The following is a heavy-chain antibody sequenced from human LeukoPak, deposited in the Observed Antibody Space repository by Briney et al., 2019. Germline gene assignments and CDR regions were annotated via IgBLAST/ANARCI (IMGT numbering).Heavy chain of an antibody. J-gene: IGHJ3*02. CDR1: GFIFSSYA. D-gene: IGHD1-26*01. Sequence: GGSLRLSCAASGFIFSSYAMSWVRQAPGKGLEWVSGISGSGGGTYYADSVKGRFTISRDNSKSTLYLQMNSLRAEDTAVYYCAKDTAGELGFDIWGQGTMVTASS. CDR2: ISGSGGGT. CDR3: AKDTAGELGFDI. V-gene: IGHV3-23*01.